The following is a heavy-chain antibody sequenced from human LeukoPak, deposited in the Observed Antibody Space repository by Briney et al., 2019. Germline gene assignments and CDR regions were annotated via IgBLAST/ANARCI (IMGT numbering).Heavy chain of an antibody. J-gene: IGHJ4*02. CDR1: GYTFTCYY. CDR3: ARGEAAAGSSNN. V-gene: IGHV1-2*02. Sequence: ASVKVSCKASGYTFTCYYMHWVRQAPGQGLEWMGWINPNSGGTNYAQKFQGRVTMTRDTSISTAYMELSRLRSDDTAVYYCARGEAAAGSSNNWGQGTLVTVSS. CDR2: INPNSGGT. D-gene: IGHD6-13*01.